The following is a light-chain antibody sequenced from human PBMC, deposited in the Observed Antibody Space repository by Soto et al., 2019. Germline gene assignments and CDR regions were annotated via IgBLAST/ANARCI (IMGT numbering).Light chain of an antibody. CDR1: SSAVGSHNL. CDR3: CSYGGSRAV. J-gene: IGLJ7*02. V-gene: IGLV2-23*03. CDR2: EGS. Sequence: QSALTQPASVSGSPGQSITISCTGTSSAVGSHNLVSWYQQQPGQAPKLMIYEGSKRPLGVSARFSASKSGNTASLTISGLQAEDEADYYCCSYGGSRAVFGGGTQLTAL.